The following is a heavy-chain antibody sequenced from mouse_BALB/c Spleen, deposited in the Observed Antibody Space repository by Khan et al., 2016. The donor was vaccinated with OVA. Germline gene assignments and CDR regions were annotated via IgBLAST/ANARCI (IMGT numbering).Heavy chain of an antibody. J-gene: IGHJ2*01. V-gene: IGHV3-2*02. CDR3: ASGRLLLRNPDYIDY. Sequence: EVQLQESGPGLLQPSPSLSLTCTVTGYSITSDYASYRIRQFPGNKLEWMAYLGYSGSTTYNPSLRSRISITRDTSTNQFFLPFNSVTTEDTATYDCASGRLLLRNPDYIDYWGQGTTLTVSS. CDR1: GYSITSDYA. D-gene: IGHD1-1*01. CDR2: LGYSGST.